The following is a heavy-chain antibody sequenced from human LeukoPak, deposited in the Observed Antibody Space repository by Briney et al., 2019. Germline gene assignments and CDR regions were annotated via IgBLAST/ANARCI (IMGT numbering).Heavy chain of an antibody. J-gene: IGHJ4*02. Sequence: PSETLSLTCTVSGGSISSYYWSWIRQPPGKGLEWIGHIYCSGSTNYNPSLKSRVTISVDTSKNQFSLKLSSVTAADTAVYYCARNSVVVFDNYFDYWGQGTLVTVSS. D-gene: IGHD3-22*01. V-gene: IGHV4-59*01. CDR2: IYCSGST. CDR1: GGSISSYY. CDR3: ARNSVVVFDNYFDY.